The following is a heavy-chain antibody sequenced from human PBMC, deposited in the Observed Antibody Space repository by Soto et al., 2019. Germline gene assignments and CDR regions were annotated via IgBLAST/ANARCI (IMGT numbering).Heavy chain of an antibody. CDR2: IYYRGST. V-gene: IGHV4-39*01. CDR3: ARRPYYYDSPGPPR. J-gene: IGHJ4*02. CDR1: GGSISSSSYY. Sequence: PSETLSLTCTVSGGSISSSSYYWDWIRQPPGKGLEWIGSIYYRGSTYYNPSLQSRVTISVDTSKNQFSLNLSSVTAADTAVYYCARRPYYYDSPGPPRWGQGMLVTSPQ. D-gene: IGHD3-9*01.